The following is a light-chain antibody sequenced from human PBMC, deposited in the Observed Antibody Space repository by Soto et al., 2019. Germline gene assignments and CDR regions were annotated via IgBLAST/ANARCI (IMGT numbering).Light chain of an antibody. Sequence: VIKQSPASTALSSGGRGTLACRASQSVGNNLAWYQQRPGQAPRLLIYGASIRATGIPARFSGSGSGTEFTLTISSLQSEDFAVYYCQQHNNWPKWTFGQGTKVDIK. CDR2: GAS. V-gene: IGKV3-15*01. CDR3: QQHNNWPKWT. CDR1: QSVGNN. J-gene: IGKJ1*01.